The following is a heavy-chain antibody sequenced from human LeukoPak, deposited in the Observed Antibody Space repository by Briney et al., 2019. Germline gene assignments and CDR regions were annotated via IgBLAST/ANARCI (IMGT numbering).Heavy chain of an antibody. D-gene: IGHD5-18*01. CDR1: GGSFSGYY. CDR3: ARTTEGGYSYGYFYYYHMDV. CDR2: IYYSGST. J-gene: IGHJ6*03. V-gene: IGHV4-59*01. Sequence: PSETLSLTCAVYGGSFSGYYWSWIRQPPGKGLEWIGYIYYSGSTNYKSSLKSRVTISVDTSKNQFSLKLSSVTAADTAVYYCARTTEGGYSYGYFYYYHMDVWGKGTTVTISS.